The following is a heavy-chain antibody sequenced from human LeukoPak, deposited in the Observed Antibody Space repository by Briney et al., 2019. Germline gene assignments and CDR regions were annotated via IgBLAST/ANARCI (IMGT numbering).Heavy chain of an antibody. V-gene: IGHV1-2*02. D-gene: IGHD4-17*01. CDR1: GYTFTGYY. CDR3: ARGGYGDYGDDAFDI. CDR2: INPNSGGT. Sequence: VASVKVSCKASGYTFTGYYMHWVRQASGQGLEWMGWINPNSGGTNYAQKFQGRVTMTRDTSISTAYMELSRLRSDDTAVYYCARGGYGDYGDDAFDIWGQGTMVTVSP. J-gene: IGHJ3*02.